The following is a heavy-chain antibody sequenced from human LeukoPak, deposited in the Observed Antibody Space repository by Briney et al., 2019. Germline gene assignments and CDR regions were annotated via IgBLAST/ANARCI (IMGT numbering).Heavy chain of an antibody. V-gene: IGHV4-39*07. Sequence: PSETLSLTCTVSGGSISSSSYYWGWIRQPPGKGLEWIGSIYYSGSTYYNPSLKSRVTISVDTSKNQFSLKLSSVTAADTAVYYCASRIVVVVAAGFTWGQGTLVTVSS. CDR1: GGSISSSSYY. D-gene: IGHD2-15*01. J-gene: IGHJ4*02. CDR3: ASRIVVVVAAGFT. CDR2: IYYSGST.